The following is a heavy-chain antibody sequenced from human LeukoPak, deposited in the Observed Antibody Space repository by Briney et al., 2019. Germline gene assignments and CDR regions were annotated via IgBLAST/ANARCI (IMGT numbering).Heavy chain of an antibody. CDR1: GGSISSGSYY. D-gene: IGHD3-16*02. CDR2: IYTSGST. V-gene: IGHV4-61*02. Sequence: SQTLSLTCTVSGGSISSGSYYWSWIRQPAGKGLEWIGRIYTSGSTNYNPSLKSRVTISVDASKNQFSLKLSSVTAADTGVYYCARTYDYIWGSFRSHSFDSWGQGTLVTVSS. J-gene: IGHJ4*02. CDR3: ARTYDYIWGSFRSHSFDS.